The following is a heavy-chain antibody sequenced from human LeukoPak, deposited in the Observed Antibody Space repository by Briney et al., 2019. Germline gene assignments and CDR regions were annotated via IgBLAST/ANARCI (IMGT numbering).Heavy chain of an antibody. CDR2: ISSSSSYI. CDR3: ARLTLIAVAGRMLDY. V-gene: IGHV3-21*01. CDR1: GFTFSSYS. J-gene: IGHJ4*02. D-gene: IGHD6-19*01. Sequence: GGSRRLSCAASGFTFSSYSMNWVRQAPGKGLEWVSSISSSSSYIYYADSVKGRFTISRDNAKNSLYLQMNSLRAEDTAVYYCARLTLIAVAGRMLDYWGQGTLVTVSS.